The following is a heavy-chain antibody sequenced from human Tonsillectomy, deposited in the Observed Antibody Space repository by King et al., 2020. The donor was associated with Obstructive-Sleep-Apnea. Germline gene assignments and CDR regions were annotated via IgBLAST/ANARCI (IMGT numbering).Heavy chain of an antibody. D-gene: IGHD3-22*01. Sequence: VQLVESGGGLVQPGGSLRLSCAASGFTFSSYAMSWVRQAPGKGLEWVSGISGSGGSTYYADSVKGRFSISSDNSKNTLYMQMNSLRAEDTAVYYCASFAQWLSAQVDYWGQGTLVTVSS. CDR3: ASFAQWLSAQVDY. CDR2: ISGSGGST. V-gene: IGHV3-23*04. CDR1: GFTFSSYA. J-gene: IGHJ4*02.